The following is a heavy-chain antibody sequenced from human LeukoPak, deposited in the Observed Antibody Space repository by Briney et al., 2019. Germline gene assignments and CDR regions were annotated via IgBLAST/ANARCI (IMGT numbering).Heavy chain of an antibody. Sequence: GKSLKISCKGSGYSFTSYWIGWVRQMPGKGLEWMGIIYPGDSDTRYSPSFQGQVTISADKSISTAYLQWSSLKASDTAMYYCARQSAMVRGVSNCAFDIWGQGTMVTVSS. CDR2: IYPGDSDT. J-gene: IGHJ3*02. CDR1: GYSFTSYW. CDR3: ARQSAMVRGVSNCAFDI. V-gene: IGHV5-51*01. D-gene: IGHD3-10*01.